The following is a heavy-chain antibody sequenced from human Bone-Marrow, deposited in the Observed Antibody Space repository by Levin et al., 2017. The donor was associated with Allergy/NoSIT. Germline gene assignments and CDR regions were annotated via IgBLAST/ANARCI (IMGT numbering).Heavy chain of an antibody. Sequence: GGSLRLSCAASGFTFSSYGMHWVRQAPGKGLEWVAVIWYDGSNKYYADSVKGRFTISRDNAKNTLYLQMNSLRAEDTAVYYCARDPRNCGGDCPIMGIDYWGQGTLVTVSS. V-gene: IGHV3-33*01. D-gene: IGHD2-21*02. CDR2: IWYDGSNK. CDR1: GFTFSSYG. J-gene: IGHJ4*02. CDR3: ARDPRNCGGDCPIMGIDY.